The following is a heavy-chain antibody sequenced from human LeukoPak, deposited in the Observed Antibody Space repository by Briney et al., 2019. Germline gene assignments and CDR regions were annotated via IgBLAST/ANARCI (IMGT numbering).Heavy chain of an antibody. CDR1: GFTFSSYA. J-gene: IGHJ4*02. Sequence: GRSLRLSCAASGFTFSSYAMHWVRQAPGKGLEWVAVISYDGSNKYYADSVKGRFTISRDNSKNTLYLQMNSLRAEDTAVYYCARRAGAYSHPYDYWGQGTLVTVSS. CDR3: ARRAGAYSHPYDY. D-gene: IGHD1-26*01. V-gene: IGHV3-30*14. CDR2: ISYDGSNK.